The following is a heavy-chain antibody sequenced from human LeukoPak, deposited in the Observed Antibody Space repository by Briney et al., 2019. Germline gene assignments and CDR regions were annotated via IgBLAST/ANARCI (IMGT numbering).Heavy chain of an antibody. D-gene: IGHD3-16*01. Sequence: ASVKVSCKASGYTFTSYAMNWVRQAPGQGLEWMGWINPNSGGTNYAQKFQGRVTMTRDTSISTAYMELSRLRSDDTAVYYCARDLGGGGAFDIWGQGTMVTVSS. CDR1: GYTFTSYA. J-gene: IGHJ3*02. CDR2: INPNSGGT. V-gene: IGHV1-2*02. CDR3: ARDLGGGGAFDI.